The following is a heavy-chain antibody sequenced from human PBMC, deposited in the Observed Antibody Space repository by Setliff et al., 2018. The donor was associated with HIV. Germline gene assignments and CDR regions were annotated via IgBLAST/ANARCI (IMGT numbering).Heavy chain of an antibody. V-gene: IGHV1-3*01. Sequence: ASVKVSCKASGYTFTSYAMHWVRQAPGQRLEWMGWINAGNGNTKYSQKFQGRVTITRDTSTSTAYMELRSLRSDDTAVYFCARGTRVGANDAFDIWGQGTLVTVSS. CDR2: INAGNGNT. CDR3: ARGTRVGANDAFDI. D-gene: IGHD1-26*01. CDR1: GYTFTSYA. J-gene: IGHJ4*02.